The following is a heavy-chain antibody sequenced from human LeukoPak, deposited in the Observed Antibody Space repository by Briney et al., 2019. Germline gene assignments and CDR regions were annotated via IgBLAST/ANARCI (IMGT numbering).Heavy chain of an antibody. CDR2: IYHSGST. D-gene: IGHD6-13*01. Sequence: SETLSLTCAVSGGSISSGGYYWSWIRQPPGKGLEWIGYIYHSGSTYYNPSLKSRVTISVDRSKNQFSLKLSSVTAADTAVYYCARGRQQLVRPSYYYYYMDVWGKGTTVTVSS. CDR1: GGSISSGGYY. CDR3: ARGRQQLVRPSYYYYYMDV. V-gene: IGHV4-30-2*01. J-gene: IGHJ6*03.